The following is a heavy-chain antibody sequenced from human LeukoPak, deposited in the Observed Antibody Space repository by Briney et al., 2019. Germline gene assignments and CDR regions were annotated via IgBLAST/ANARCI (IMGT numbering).Heavy chain of an antibody. J-gene: IGHJ6*03. CDR2: ISSSSSYI. V-gene: IGHV3-21*01. CDR1: GFTFSSYS. D-gene: IGHD5-18*01. Sequence: GGSLRLSCAASGFTFSSYSMNWVRQAPGKGLEWVASISSSSSYIYYADSVKGRFTISRDNAKNSLYLQMNSLRPADTAVYYCARGGGGAGYSYGYSVYYYYMDVWGKGTTVTVSS. CDR3: ARGGGGAGYSYGYSVYYYYMDV.